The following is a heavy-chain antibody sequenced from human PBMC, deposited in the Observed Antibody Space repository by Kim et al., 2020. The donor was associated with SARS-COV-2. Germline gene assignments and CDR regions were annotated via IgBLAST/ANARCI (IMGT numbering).Heavy chain of an antibody. D-gene: IGHD6-13*01. CDR1: GGSISSGGYY. J-gene: IGHJ4*02. Sequence: SETLSLTCTVSGGSISSGGYYWSWIRQHPGKGLEWIGYIYYSGSTYYNPSLKSRVTISVDTSKNQFSLKLSSVTAADTAVYYCASHGDSSSWVFDYWGQGTLVTVSS. CDR3: ASHGDSSSWVFDY. CDR2: IYYSGST. V-gene: IGHV4-31*03.